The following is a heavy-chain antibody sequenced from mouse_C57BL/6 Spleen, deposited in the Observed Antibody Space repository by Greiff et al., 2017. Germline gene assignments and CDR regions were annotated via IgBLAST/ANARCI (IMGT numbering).Heavy chain of an antibody. Sequence: EVHLVESGGGLVKPGGSLKLSCAASGFTFSSYAMSWVRQTPEKRLEWVATVSDGGSYTYYPDNVKGRFTISRDNAKNNLYLQMSHLKSEDTAMYYCASDYYGSSYTFAYWGQGTLVTVSA. J-gene: IGHJ3*01. CDR3: ASDYYGSSYTFAY. CDR2: VSDGGSYT. V-gene: IGHV5-4*01. D-gene: IGHD1-1*01. CDR1: GFTFSSYA.